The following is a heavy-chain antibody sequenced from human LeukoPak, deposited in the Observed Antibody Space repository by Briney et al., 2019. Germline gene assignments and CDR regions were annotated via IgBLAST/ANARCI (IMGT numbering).Heavy chain of an antibody. CDR1: GGSISSYY. V-gene: IGHV4-4*07. CDR3: ARDSNNLASYYFDY. CDR2: IYTSGST. D-gene: IGHD1/OR15-1a*01. J-gene: IGHJ4*02. Sequence: PSETLSLTCTVSGGSISSYYWSWIRQPAGKGLEWIGRIYTSGSTNYNPSLKSRVTMSVDTSKNQFSLKLSSVTAADTAVYYCARDSNNLASYYFDYWGQGTLVTVSS.